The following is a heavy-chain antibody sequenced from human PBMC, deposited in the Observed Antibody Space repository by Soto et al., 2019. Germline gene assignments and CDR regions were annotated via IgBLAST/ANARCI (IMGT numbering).Heavy chain of an antibody. V-gene: IGHV1-69*01. Sequence: QVQLVQSGAEVKKPGASVKVSCKASGYTFSSYAISWVRQAPGQGLEWMGGIIPIFGTANYAQKFQGRVTITADESTSTAYMELSSLRSEDTAVYYCARARSSGWSGYYAGRGIDYWGQGTLVTVSS. CDR2: IIPIFGTA. D-gene: IGHD6-19*01. J-gene: IGHJ4*02. CDR3: ARARSSGWSGYYAGRGIDY. CDR1: GYTFSSYA.